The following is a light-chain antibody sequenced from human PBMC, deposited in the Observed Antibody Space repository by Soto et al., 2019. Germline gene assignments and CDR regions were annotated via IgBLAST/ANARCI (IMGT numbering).Light chain of an antibody. CDR1: QSVGSY. CDR2: DAS. J-gene: IGKJ5*01. V-gene: IGKV3-11*01. Sequence: EIVMTQSPACLSVSPGERATLSCRAIQSVGSYLAWYQQKPRHAPRLLIYDASNRASGIPARFSGSGSATDFTLTISSLEPEDFAVYYCQQRSNWPPSITFGQGTRLEIK. CDR3: QQRSNWPPSIT.